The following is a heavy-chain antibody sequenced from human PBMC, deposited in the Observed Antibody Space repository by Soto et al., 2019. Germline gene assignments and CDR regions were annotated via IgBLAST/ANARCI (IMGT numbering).Heavy chain of an antibody. Sequence: EVQLVESRGGLVQPGGSLRLSCAASGFTVSNNYINWVRQAPGKGLEWVSVIYSGGSTYYADSVKGRFTISRDNSKNTLYLQMNSLRAEDTAVYYCARGGPPTSNWFDPWGQGTLVTVSS. V-gene: IGHV3-66*01. CDR2: IYSGGST. CDR1: GFTVSNNY. J-gene: IGHJ5*02. CDR3: ARGGPPTSNWFDP. D-gene: IGHD1-26*01.